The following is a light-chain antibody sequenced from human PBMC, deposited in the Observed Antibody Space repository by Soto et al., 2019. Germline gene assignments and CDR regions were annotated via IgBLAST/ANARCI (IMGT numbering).Light chain of an antibody. CDR2: GAF. Sequence: EIVMTQSPATLSVSPGETATLPCRASQSVSYNLAWYQQKPGQGPRLVIYGAFSRATGIPARFSGSGSGTEFTLTISSLQSEDFAVYYCQQYKNWPPLTFGGGTKVEIK. CDR3: QQYKNWPPLT. J-gene: IGKJ4*01. V-gene: IGKV3-15*01. CDR1: QSVSYN.